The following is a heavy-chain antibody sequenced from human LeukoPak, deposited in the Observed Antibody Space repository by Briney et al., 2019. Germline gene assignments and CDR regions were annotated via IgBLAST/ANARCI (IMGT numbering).Heavy chain of an antibody. J-gene: IGHJ1*01. CDR2: ISLDGGST. Sequence: GGSLRLSCAASGFTFDDYTMHWARQAPGKSLEWVSLISLDGGSTYYADSGKGRFTISRDNSKNSLYLQMNSLRTEDTALYYCAKGKAGTPEYFQHWGQGSLVTVSS. CDR1: GFTFDDYT. CDR3: AKGKAGTPEYFQH. D-gene: IGHD6-19*01. V-gene: IGHV3-43*01.